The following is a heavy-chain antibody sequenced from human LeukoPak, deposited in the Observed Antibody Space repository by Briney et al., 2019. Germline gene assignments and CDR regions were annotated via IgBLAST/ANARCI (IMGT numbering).Heavy chain of an antibody. CDR2: IIPIFGTA. Sequence: GASVKVSCKASGGTFSSYAISWVRQPPGQGLEWMGGIIPIFGTANYAQKFQGRVTITTDESTSTAYMELSSLRSEDTAVYYCAGGGIDSYYYYYYYMDVWGKGTTVTVSS. J-gene: IGHJ6*03. D-gene: IGHD1-1*01. CDR1: GGTFSSYA. CDR3: AGGGIDSYYYYYYYMDV. V-gene: IGHV1-69*05.